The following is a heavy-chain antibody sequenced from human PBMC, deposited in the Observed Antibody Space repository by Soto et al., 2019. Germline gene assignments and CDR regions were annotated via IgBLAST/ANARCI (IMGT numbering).Heavy chain of an antibody. CDR2: INPSGGST. CDR3: ARDHYYGSGSYTYSGYFDY. Sequence: ASVKVSCKASGYTFTSYYMHWVRQAPGQGLEWMGIINPSGGSTSYAQKFQGRVTMTRDTSTSTVYMELSSLRSEDTAVYYCARDHYYGSGSYTYSGYFDYWGQGTLVTLSS. V-gene: IGHV1-46*03. J-gene: IGHJ4*02. CDR1: GYTFTSYY. D-gene: IGHD3-10*01.